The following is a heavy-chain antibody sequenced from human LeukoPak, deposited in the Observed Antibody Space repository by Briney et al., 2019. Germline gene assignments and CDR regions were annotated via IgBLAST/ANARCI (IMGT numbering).Heavy chain of an antibody. CDR1: GFTFSTYG. CDR3: AKAHEDIVVVPAYYMDV. V-gene: IGHV3-23*01. CDR2: ISGSGGST. D-gene: IGHD2-2*01. J-gene: IGHJ6*03. Sequence: PGGSLRLSCAASGFTFSTYGMSWVRQAPGKGLEWVSAISGSGGSTYYADSVKGRFTISRDNSKNTLYLQMNSLRVDDTAVYYCAKAHEDIVVVPAYYMDVWGKGTTVTISS.